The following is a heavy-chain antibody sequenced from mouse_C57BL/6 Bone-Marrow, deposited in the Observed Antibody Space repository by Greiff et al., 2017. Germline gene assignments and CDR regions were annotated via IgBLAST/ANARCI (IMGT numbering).Heavy chain of an antibody. J-gene: IGHJ4*01. V-gene: IGHV1-63*01. CDR2: IYPGGGYT. CDR1: GYTFTNYW. CDR3: ARCDPRPHYYAMDD. Sequence: VQLQQSGAELVRPGTSVKMSCKASGYTFTNYWIGWAKQRPGHGLEWIGDIYPGGGYTNYNEQFKGKATLTADKSSSTAYMQFSSLTSEDSAIYYCARCDPRPHYYAMDDWGQGTSVTVSS. D-gene: IGHD2-13*01.